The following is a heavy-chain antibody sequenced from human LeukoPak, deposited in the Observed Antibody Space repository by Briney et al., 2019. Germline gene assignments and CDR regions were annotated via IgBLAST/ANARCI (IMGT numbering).Heavy chain of an antibody. CDR1: GFTFSSYS. J-gene: IGHJ4*02. CDR2: IRYDESNK. D-gene: IGHD3-22*01. V-gene: IGHV3-30*02. CDR3: AKDLGTMMVPD. Sequence: GGSLRLSCAASGFTFSSYSMNWVRQAPGKGLEWVAFIRYDESNKYYADSVKGRFTISRDNSKNTLFLQMNSLRGEDTAVYYCAKDLGTMMVPDWGQGTLVTVSS.